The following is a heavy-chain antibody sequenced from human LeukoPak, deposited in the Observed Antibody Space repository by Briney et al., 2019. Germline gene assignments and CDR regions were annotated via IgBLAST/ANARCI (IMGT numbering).Heavy chain of an antibody. CDR3: ARVGFPPYYDFWSGARYYYYGMDV. J-gene: IGHJ6*02. D-gene: IGHD3-3*01. Sequence: SVTLSLTCAVYGGSFSGYYWSWIRQPPGKGLEWIGEINHSGSTNYNPSLKSRVTISVDTSKNQFSLKLSSVTAAGTAVYYCARVGFPPYYDFWSGARYYYYGMDVWGQGTTVTVSS. V-gene: IGHV4-34*01. CDR1: GGSFSGYY. CDR2: INHSGST.